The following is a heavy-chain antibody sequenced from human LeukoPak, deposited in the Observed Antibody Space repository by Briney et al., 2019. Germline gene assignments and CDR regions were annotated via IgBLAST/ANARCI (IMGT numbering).Heavy chain of an antibody. V-gene: IGHV1-2*02. CDR2: INPNSGGT. J-gene: IGHJ1*01. D-gene: IGHD6-19*01. CDR3: ARDPGIAVAGKYLQH. CDR1: GYTLTGYY. Sequence: ASVKVSCKASGYTLTGYYMHWARQAPGQGLEWMGWINPNSGGTNYAQKFQGRVTMTRDTSISTAYMELSRLRSDDTAVYYCARDPGIAVAGKYLQHWGQGTLVTVSS.